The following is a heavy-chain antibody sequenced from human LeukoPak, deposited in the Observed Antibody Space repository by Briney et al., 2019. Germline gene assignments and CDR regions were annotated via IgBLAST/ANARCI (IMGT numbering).Heavy chain of an antibody. CDR3: ARGSWQLPLDY. CDR1: GFTVSSNY. CDR2: IYSGGST. Sequence: PGGSPRLSCAASGFTVSSNYMSWVRQAPGKGLEWVSVIYSGGSTYYADSVKGRFTISRHNSKNTLYLQMNSLRAEDTAVYYCARGSWQLPLDYWGQGTLVTVSS. D-gene: IGHD2-15*01. V-gene: IGHV3-53*04. J-gene: IGHJ4*02.